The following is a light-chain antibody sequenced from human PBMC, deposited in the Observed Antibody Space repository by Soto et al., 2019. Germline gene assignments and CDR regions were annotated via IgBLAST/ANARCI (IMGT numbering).Light chain of an antibody. J-gene: IGKJ1*01. CDR1: QNINNC. Sequence: IEVTQYPGSLSASVGDRVTITCRASQNINNCLNWYQQKPGKAPKLLIHNASNLESGVPSRFSGSGRGTVFIRTISSLQADVSPTYCCHKYSRRSTFGQGTKVDIK. CDR2: NAS. CDR3: HKYSRRST. V-gene: IGKV1-5*03.